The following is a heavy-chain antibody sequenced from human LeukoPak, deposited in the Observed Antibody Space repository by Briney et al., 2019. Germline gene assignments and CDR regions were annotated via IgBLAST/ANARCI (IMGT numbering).Heavy chain of an antibody. CDR2: IYHSGST. D-gene: IGHD1-26*01. Sequence: PSETLSLTCTVSGYSISSGYYWGWIRQPPGKGLEWIGSIYHSGSTYYNPSLKSRVTISVDTSKNQFSLKLSSVTAADTAVYYCARVSGSYSSSFDYWGQGTLVTVSS. CDR3: ARVSGSYSSSFDY. CDR1: GYSISSGYY. V-gene: IGHV4-38-2*02. J-gene: IGHJ4*02.